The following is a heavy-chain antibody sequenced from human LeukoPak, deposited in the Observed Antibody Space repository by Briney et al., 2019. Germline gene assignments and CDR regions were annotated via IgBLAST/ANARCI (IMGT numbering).Heavy chain of an antibody. D-gene: IGHD6-13*01. CDR1: GGSFSGYY. Sequence: SQTLSLTCAVYGGSFSGYYWSWIRQPPGKGLEWIGEINHSGSTNYNPSLKSRVTISVDTSKNQFSLKLSSVTAADTAVYYCAGRYSSSWYSYYYYGMDVWGQGTTVTVSS. CDR2: INHSGST. J-gene: IGHJ6*02. CDR3: AGRYSSSWYSYYYYGMDV. V-gene: IGHV4-34*01.